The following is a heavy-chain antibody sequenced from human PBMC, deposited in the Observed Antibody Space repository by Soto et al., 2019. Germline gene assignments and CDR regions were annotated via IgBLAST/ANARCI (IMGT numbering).Heavy chain of an antibody. D-gene: IGHD6-19*01. CDR2: ISGSGGST. CDR3: AKVGLSIAVADDFDY. J-gene: IGHJ4*02. Sequence: PVGSRSLAYAASGFTFISYAMSWVSQAPGKGLEWVSAISGSGGSTYYADSGKGRFTISSDNSKNTLYPQMKSLRAEDTAVYYCAKVGLSIAVADDFDYWGQGT. CDR1: GFTFISYA. V-gene: IGHV3-23*01.